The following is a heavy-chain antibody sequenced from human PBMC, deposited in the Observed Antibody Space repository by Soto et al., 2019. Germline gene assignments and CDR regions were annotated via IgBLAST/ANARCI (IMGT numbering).Heavy chain of an antibody. Sequence: QVQLRESGPGLVKPSQTLSLTCTVSGGSINSGGYYWNWIRQHPGKGLEWIGYMYYSGSTYYNPFLRSRVIIAADASENHFSLKLRSVTAADTAVYLCARGYRQSGYSSSWVFDYWGQGTLVNVSS. J-gene: IGHJ4*02. CDR3: ARGYRQSGYSSSWVFDY. V-gene: IGHV4-31*03. CDR2: MYYSGST. CDR1: GGSINSGGYY. D-gene: IGHD6-13*01.